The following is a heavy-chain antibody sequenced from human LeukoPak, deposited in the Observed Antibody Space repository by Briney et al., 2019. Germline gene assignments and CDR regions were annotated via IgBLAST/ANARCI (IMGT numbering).Heavy chain of an antibody. V-gene: IGHV3-9*01. J-gene: IGHJ6*03. CDR3: AREEMLGTTLDYYYYYMDI. CDR1: GFTFDDYA. CDR2: ISWNSDTI. D-gene: IGHD1-26*01. Sequence: GGSPRLSCAVSGFTFDDYAMHWVRQVPGKGLEWVSGISWNSDTIDLADSVKGRFTISRDNAKNSLYLQMDSLRAEDTAIYFCAREEMLGTTLDYYYYYMDIWGKGTTVTVSS.